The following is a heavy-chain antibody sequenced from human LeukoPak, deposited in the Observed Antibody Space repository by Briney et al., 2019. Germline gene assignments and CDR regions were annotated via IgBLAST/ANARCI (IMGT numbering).Heavy chain of an antibody. V-gene: IGHV1-58*01. Sequence: SVKVSCKASGISFPTSAVQWVRQARGQRLEWMGWVVLGSDNTDYVQKFQQRVTFTRDMSTTTAYMELSSLRSDDTAVYYCAREGVGATTGAFDIWGQGTMVTVSS. D-gene: IGHD1-26*01. CDR3: AREGVGATTGAFDI. CDR1: GISFPTSA. J-gene: IGHJ3*02. CDR2: VVLGSDNT.